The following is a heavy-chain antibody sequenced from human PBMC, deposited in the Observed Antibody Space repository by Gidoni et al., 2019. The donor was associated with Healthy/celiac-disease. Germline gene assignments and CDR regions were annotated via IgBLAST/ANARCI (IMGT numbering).Heavy chain of an antibody. CDR2: INHSGST. Sequence: QVQLQPWGAGLLKPSETLSLTCAVYGGSFSGYSWSWIRQPPGKGLEWIGEINHSGSTNYNPSLKSRVTISVDTSKNQFSLKLSSVTAADTAVYYCARRGGYCSSTSCYGNWFDPWGQGTLVTVSS. CDR3: ARRGGYCSSTSCYGNWFDP. CDR1: GGSFSGYS. J-gene: IGHJ5*02. D-gene: IGHD2-2*01. V-gene: IGHV4-34*01.